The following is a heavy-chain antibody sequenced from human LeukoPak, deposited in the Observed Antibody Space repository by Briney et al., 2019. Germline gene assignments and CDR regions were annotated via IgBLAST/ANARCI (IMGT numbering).Heavy chain of an antibody. CDR2: ISSNSSYI. J-gene: IGHJ4*02. Sequence: GGSLRLSWAASGFTFSSYSMNWVRQHPGKGLEWVSSISSNSSYIYYADSVKGRFTISRDTAKNSLYLQVSSLRAEDTAVYYCARYEGTYYFDYWGQGTLVTVSS. CDR3: ARYEGTYYFDY. V-gene: IGHV3-21*01. CDR1: GFTFSSYS. D-gene: IGHD1-14*01.